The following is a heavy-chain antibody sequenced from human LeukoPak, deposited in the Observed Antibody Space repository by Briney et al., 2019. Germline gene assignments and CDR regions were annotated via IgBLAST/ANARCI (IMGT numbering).Heavy chain of an antibody. V-gene: IGHV1-69*05. Sequence: ASVKVSCKASGGTFSSYAISWVRQAPGQGLEWMGGIIPIFGTANYAQKFQGSVTITTDESTSTAYMELSSLRSEDTAVYYCARETPGYSSIFDYWGQGTLVTVSS. CDR3: ARETPGYSSIFDY. J-gene: IGHJ4*02. CDR1: GGTFSSYA. D-gene: IGHD6-19*01. CDR2: IIPIFGTA.